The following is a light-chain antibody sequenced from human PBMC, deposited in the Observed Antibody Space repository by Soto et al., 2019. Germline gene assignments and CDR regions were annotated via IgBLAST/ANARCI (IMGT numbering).Light chain of an antibody. CDR1: QSVSSN. V-gene: IGKV3-15*01. Sequence: EIVLTQSPATLSLSPGERAILSCRASQSVSSNLAWYQQKPGQAPRLLIYGASTRATGIPARFSGSGSGTEFTLTISSLQSEDFAVYYCHQYNNWPPYTFGQGTKLEIK. J-gene: IGKJ2*01. CDR2: GAS. CDR3: HQYNNWPPYT.